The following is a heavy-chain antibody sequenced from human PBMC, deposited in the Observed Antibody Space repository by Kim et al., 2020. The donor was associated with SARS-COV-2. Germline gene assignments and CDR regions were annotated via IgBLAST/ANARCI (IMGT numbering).Heavy chain of an antibody. J-gene: IGHJ4*02. CDR2: IIPSIGAS. Sequence: SVKVSCKAFGGSFDTYAVNWVRQAPGEGLEYMGGIIPSIGASNSAQKFQDRITITADASTSTAYMELSRLTSDDTAVYYCARDQAGDFWYFDVWGQGSL. CDR1: GGSFDTYA. D-gene: IGHD3-3*01. CDR3: ARDQAGDFWYFDV. V-gene: IGHV1-69*13.